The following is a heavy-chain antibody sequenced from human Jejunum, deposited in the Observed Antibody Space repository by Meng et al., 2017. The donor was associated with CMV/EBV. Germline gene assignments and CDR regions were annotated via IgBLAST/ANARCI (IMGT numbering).Heavy chain of an antibody. J-gene: IGHJ4*02. CDR1: GFTFSSYW. V-gene: IGHV3-74*01. Sequence: CAASGFTFSSYWMHWVRQAPGKGLVWVSRINSDGSSTSCADSVKGRFTISRDNAKNTLYLQMNSLRAEDTAVYYCSGGLGWYFDYWGQGTLVTVSS. CDR3: SGGLGWYFDY. CDR2: INSDGSST. D-gene: IGHD3-16*01.